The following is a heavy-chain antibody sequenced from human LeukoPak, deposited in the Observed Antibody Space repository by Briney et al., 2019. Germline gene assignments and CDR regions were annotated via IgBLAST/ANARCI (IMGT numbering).Heavy chain of an antibody. Sequence: SETLSLTCTVSGGPISSSSYYWGWIRQPPGKGLEWIGSIYYSGSTYYNPSLKSRVTISVDTSKNQFSLKLSSVTAADTAVYYCASSSEQLWFLHWGQGTLVTVSS. CDR1: GGPISSSSYY. D-gene: IGHD5-18*01. J-gene: IGHJ4*02. CDR2: IYYSGST. CDR3: ASSSEQLWFLH. V-gene: IGHV4-39*01.